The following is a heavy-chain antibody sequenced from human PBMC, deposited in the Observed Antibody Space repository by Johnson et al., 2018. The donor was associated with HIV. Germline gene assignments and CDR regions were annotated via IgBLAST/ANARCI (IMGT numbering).Heavy chain of an antibody. V-gene: IGHV3-66*02. CDR1: GFTVSSNY. Sequence: MLLVESGGGLVQPGGSLRLSCAASGFTVSSNYMSWVRQAPGKGLEWVSVIYSGGSTYYADSVKGRFTISRDNSKNTLYLQMNSLRAEDTAVYYCARVVRKGGAHHDAFDIWGQGTMVTVSS. CDR2: IYSGGST. CDR3: ARVVRKGGAHHDAFDI. J-gene: IGHJ3*02. D-gene: IGHD1-26*01.